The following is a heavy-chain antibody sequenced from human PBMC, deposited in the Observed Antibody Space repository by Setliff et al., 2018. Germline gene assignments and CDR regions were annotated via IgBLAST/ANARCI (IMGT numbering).Heavy chain of an antibody. CDR3: ARGGGSVLPNYYYFNYMDV. D-gene: IGHD2-15*01. CDR2: FYTSGSI. J-gene: IGHJ6*03. V-gene: IGHV4-61*09. Sequence: PSETLSLTCTVSGGSISSGSYYWTWIRQPAGKGLEWIGHFYTSGSIKYNPSLRSRVTLSVDTSKNQFSLQLTSVTAADTAIYYCARGGGSVLPNYYYFNYMDVWGKGTTVTVSS. CDR1: GGSISSGSYY.